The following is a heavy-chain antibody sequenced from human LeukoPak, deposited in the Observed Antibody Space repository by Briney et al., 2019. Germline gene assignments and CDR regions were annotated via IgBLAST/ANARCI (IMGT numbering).Heavy chain of an antibody. J-gene: IGHJ4*02. V-gene: IGHV4-34*01. Sequence: PSETLSLTCAVYGGSFSGYYWSWIRQPPGKGLEWIGEINHSGSTNYNPSLKSRVTISVDTSKNQFSLKLSSVTAADTAVYYCARGRGAKVDYWGQGTLVTVCS. CDR1: GGSFSGYY. CDR2: INHSGST. D-gene: IGHD3-10*01. CDR3: ARGRGAKVDY.